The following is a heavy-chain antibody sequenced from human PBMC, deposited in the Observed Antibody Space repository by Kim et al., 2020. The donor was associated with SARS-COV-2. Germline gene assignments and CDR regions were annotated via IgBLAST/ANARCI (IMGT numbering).Heavy chain of an antibody. Sequence: SAYYNPSLKSRVTISVDTAKDQFSLKLSSVTAADTALYFCAGGDAYLTRIWGQGKMVTVSS. CDR3: AGGDAYLTRI. CDR2: SA. V-gene: IGHV4-39*01. J-gene: IGHJ3*02. D-gene: IGHD1-26*01.